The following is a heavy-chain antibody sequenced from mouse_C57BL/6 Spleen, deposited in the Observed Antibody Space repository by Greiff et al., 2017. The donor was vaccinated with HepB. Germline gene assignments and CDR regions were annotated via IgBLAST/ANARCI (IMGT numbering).Heavy chain of an antibody. V-gene: IGHV1-55*01. Sequence: QVQLQQPGAELVKPGASVKMSCKASGYTFTSYWITWVKQRPGQGLEWIGDIYPGSGSTNYNEKLKSKATLTVDTSSSTAYMQLSSLTSEDSAVYYCARSEAYDGYLSWFAYWGQGTLVTVSA. D-gene: IGHD2-3*01. CDR3: ARSEAYDGYLSWFAY. J-gene: IGHJ3*01. CDR2: IYPGSGST. CDR1: GYTFTSYW.